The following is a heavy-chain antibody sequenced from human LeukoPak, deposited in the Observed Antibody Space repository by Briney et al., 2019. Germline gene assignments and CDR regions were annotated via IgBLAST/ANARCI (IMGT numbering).Heavy chain of an antibody. CDR2: IYNSGST. J-gene: IGHJ1*01. V-gene: IGHV4-59*08. CDR1: GDSIRSYY. D-gene: IGHD3-10*01. CDR3: AIGVSSFQH. Sequence: SETLSLTCAVSGDSIRSYYWSWIRQPPGKGLEWIGYIYNSGSTNYNPSLKSRVTISVDTSKNQFSLKLRSVTAADTAVYYCAIGVSSFQHWGQGTLVTVSS.